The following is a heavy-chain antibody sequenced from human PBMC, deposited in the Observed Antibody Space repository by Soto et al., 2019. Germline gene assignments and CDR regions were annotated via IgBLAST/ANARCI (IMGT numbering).Heavy chain of an antibody. CDR3: ARALKSGGGY. J-gene: IGHJ4*02. CDR1: GYTFTGYY. D-gene: IGHD3-10*01. CDR2: ISPDSGDT. V-gene: IGHV1-2*02. Sequence: QVQLVQSGAEVKKPGASVKVSCKASGYTFTGYYIHWVRQAPGQGLEWMGWISPDSGDTDCAQKFQGRVTMTRDTSISTAYMELSSLIFEDTAVYYCARALKSGGGYWGQGTLVTVSS.